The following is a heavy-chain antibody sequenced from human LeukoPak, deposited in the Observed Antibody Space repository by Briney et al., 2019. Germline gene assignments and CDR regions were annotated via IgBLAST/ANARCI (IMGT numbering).Heavy chain of an antibody. CDR1: GGSISSYY. D-gene: IGHD1-26*01. Sequence: SETLSLTCTVSGGSISSYYWSWIRQPPGKGLEWIGYIYYSGSTNYNPSLKSRVTISVDTSKNQFSLKLSSVTAADTAVYYCARDRPVGGRDYWGQGTLVTVSS. CDR3: ARDRPVGGRDY. V-gene: IGHV4-59*01. J-gene: IGHJ4*02. CDR2: IYYSGST.